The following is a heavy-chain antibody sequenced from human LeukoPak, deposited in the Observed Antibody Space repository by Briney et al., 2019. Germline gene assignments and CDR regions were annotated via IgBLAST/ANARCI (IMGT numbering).Heavy chain of an antibody. CDR2: MNPNSGNT. J-gene: IGHJ4*02. CDR1: GYTFTSYD. V-gene: IGHV1-8*01. Sequence: ASVKVSCKASGYTFTSYDINWVRQATGQGLEWMGWMNPNSGNTGHAQKFQGRVTMTRNTSIRTAYMELSSLRSEDTAVYYCVSPGVYYDSSGYYPFDYWGQGTLVTVSS. CDR3: VSPGVYYDSSGYYPFDY. D-gene: IGHD3-22*01.